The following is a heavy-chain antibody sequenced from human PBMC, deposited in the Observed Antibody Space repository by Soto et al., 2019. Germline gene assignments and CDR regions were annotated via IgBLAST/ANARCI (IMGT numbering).Heavy chain of an antibody. D-gene: IGHD3-22*01. CDR3: TRDYYDSSGYGPAPFWYFDL. CDR2: IRSKAYGGTT. J-gene: IGHJ2*01. CDR1: GFTFGDYA. Sequence: QPGGSLRLSCTASGFTFGDYAMSWFRQAPGKGLEWVGFIRSKAYGGTTEYAASVKGRFTISRDDSKSIAYLQMNSLKTEDTAVYYCTRDYYDSSGYGPAPFWYFDLWGRGTLVTVSS. V-gene: IGHV3-49*03.